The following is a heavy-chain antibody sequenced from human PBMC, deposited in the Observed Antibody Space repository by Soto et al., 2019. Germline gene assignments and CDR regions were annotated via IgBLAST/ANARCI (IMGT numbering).Heavy chain of an antibody. CDR3: ASRLSRRPQFYYYYMDV. CDR1: GGSISSGGYY. J-gene: IGHJ6*03. Sequence: SETLSLTCTVSGGSISSGGYYWSWIRQHPGKGLEWIGYIYYSGSTYYNPSLKSRVTISVDTSKNQFSLKLSSVTAAATAVYYCASRLSRRPQFYYYYMDVCGKGYTVTVS. CDR2: IYYSGST. V-gene: IGHV4-31*03.